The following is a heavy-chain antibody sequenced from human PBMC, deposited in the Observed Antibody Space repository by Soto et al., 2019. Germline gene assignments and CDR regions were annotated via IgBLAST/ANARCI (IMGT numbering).Heavy chain of an antibody. Sequence: QVQLVQSGAEVKKPGSSVKVSCKASGGTFSSYAISWVRQAPGQGLERMGGIIPILGTANYAQKLQGRVTIAADEPTSTASMELGSLRSEDTAVYYCARDLDYCGNSPLFFDYWGQGTLVTVSS. CDR2: IIPILGTA. J-gene: IGHJ4*02. V-gene: IGHV1-69*01. D-gene: IGHD4-17*01. CDR1: GGTFSSYA. CDR3: ARDLDYCGNSPLFFDY.